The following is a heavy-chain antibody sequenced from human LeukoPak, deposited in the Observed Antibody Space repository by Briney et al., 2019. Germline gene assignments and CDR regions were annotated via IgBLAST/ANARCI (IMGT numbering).Heavy chain of an antibody. Sequence: PSETLSLTCTVSGGSISSSSYYWGWIRQPPGKELEWIVSIYYSGSTYYNPSLKSRVTISVDTSKNQFSLKLSSVTAADTAVYYCARGSSGSHDYWGQGTLVTVSS. V-gene: IGHV4-39*01. J-gene: IGHJ4*02. D-gene: IGHD1-26*01. CDR1: GGSISSSSYY. CDR3: ARGSSGSHDY. CDR2: IYYSGST.